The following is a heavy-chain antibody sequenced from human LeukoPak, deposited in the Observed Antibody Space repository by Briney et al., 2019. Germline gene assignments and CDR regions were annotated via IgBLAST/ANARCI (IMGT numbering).Heavy chain of an antibody. CDR3: AKDRRGLYYYGSGSYPRFDP. Sequence: GGSLRLSCAASGFTFSSYGMRWVRQAPGKGLEWVAVISYDGSNKYYADSVKGRFTISRDNSKNTLYLQMNSLRAEDTAVYYCAKDRRGLYYYGSGSYPRFDPWGQGTLATVSS. J-gene: IGHJ5*02. CDR2: ISYDGSNK. V-gene: IGHV3-30*18. CDR1: GFTFSSYG. D-gene: IGHD3-10*01.